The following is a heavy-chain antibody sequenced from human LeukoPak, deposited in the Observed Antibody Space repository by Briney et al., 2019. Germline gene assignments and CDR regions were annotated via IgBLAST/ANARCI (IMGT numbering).Heavy chain of an antibody. CDR2: ISGSSSAI. CDR3: ATYSGYDRIFDH. V-gene: IGHV3-48*01. CDR1: GFTFSTYG. D-gene: IGHD5-12*01. J-gene: IGHJ4*02. Sequence: GGSLRLSCAASGFTFSTYGMNWVRQAPGKGLEWVSYISGSSSAIYYTDSVKGRFTISRDNAEKSVYLQMNGLRAEDTAVYYCATYSGYDRIFDHWGQGALVTVSS.